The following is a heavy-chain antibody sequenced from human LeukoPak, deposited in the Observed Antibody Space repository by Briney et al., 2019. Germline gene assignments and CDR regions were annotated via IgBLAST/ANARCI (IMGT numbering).Heavy chain of an antibody. CDR3: ASTPPFAGPIDP. CDR2: IIPIFGTA. J-gene: IGHJ5*02. D-gene: IGHD3-10*01. Sequence: ASVKVSCKASGGTFSSYAISWVRQAPGQGLEWMGGIIPIFGTANYAQKFQGRVTITTDESTSTAYMELSSLRSEDTAVYYCASTPPFAGPIDPWGQGTLVTVSS. V-gene: IGHV1-69*05. CDR1: GGTFSSYA.